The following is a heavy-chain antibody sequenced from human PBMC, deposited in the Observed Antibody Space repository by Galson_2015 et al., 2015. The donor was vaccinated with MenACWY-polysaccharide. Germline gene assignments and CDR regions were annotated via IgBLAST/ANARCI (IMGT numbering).Heavy chain of an antibody. J-gene: IGHJ5*02. CDR2: IRSSGTNT. Sequence: SLRLSCAASGFTFTSYAMNWVRQAPGQGLEWVSAIRSSGTNTYYADYVKVRFTITRDNSKNTLYLQMNSLRAEDTAVYYCANDSTDLWSVVEGFDLWGQGTLVTVSS. D-gene: IGHD3-3*01. CDR1: GFTFTSYA. CDR3: ANDSTDLWSVVEGFDL. V-gene: IGHV3-23*01.